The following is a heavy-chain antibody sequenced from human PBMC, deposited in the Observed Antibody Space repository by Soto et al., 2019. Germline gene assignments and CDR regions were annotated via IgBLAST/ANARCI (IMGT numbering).Heavy chain of an antibody. CDR3: AKDRYCSSTSCSSLNS. D-gene: IGHD2-2*01. CDR2: ISGRAGNT. V-gene: IGHV3-23*01. Sequence: GGSLRLSCAAPGFTFASYTMTWVRQAPGKGLEWVSVISGRAGNTYYADSVKGRFTISRDNSKNTLYLYMSSLRAEDTAPYYCAKDRYCSSTSCSSLNSWGQGTLVTVSS. J-gene: IGHJ5*02. CDR1: GFTFASYT.